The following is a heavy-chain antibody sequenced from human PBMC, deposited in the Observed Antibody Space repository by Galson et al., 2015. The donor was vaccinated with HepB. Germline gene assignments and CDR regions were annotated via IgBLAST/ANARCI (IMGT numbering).Heavy chain of an antibody. CDR2: INAGNGNT. CDR1: GYTFTSYA. Sequence: SVKVSCKASGYTFTSYAMHWVRQAPGQRLEWMGWINAGNGNTKYSQKFQGRVTITRDTSASTAYMELSSLRSEDTAVYYCARSITMIVVVTQGYWGQGTLVTVSS. J-gene: IGHJ4*02. V-gene: IGHV1-3*01. D-gene: IGHD3-22*01. CDR3: ARSITMIVVVTQGY.